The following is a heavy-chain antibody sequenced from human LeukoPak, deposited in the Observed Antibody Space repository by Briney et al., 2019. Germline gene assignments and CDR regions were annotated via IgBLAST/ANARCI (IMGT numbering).Heavy chain of an antibody. D-gene: IGHD2-21*02. CDR3: AKDRGDLYYYYYGMDV. CDR2: ISWNSGSI. J-gene: IGHJ6*02. Sequence: SLRLSCAASGFTFDDYAMHWVRQAPGKGLEWVSGISWNSGSIGYADSVKGRFTISRDNAKNSLYLQMNSLRAEDTALYYCAKDRGDLYYYYYGMDVWGQGTTVTVSS. CDR1: GFTFDDYA. V-gene: IGHV3-9*01.